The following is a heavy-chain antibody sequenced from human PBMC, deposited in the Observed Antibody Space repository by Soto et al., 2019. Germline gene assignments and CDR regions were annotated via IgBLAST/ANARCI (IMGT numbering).Heavy chain of an antibody. CDR1: GFIFRSYS. J-gene: IGHJ3*01. Sequence: PGGSLRLSCAASGFIFRSYSMNWVRQAPGKGLEWISYISSSSMTIYYADSVKDRFIISRDNAKNSLYLQMNSLRDEDTAVYYCARDGNYYDSSGFWPWGQGTMVTVSS. CDR3: ARDGNYYDSSGFWP. D-gene: IGHD3-22*01. CDR2: ISSSSMTI. V-gene: IGHV3-48*02.